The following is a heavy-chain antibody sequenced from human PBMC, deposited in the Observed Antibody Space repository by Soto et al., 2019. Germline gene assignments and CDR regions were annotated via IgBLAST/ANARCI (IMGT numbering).Heavy chain of an antibody. J-gene: IGHJ4*02. CDR3: AKGQLGFLEWLVPDY. Sequence: GGSLRLSCAASGFTFSSYGMHWVRQAPGKGLEWVAVISYDGSNKYYADSVKGRFTISRDNSKNTLYLQMNSLRAEDTAVYYCAKGQLGFLEWLVPDYWGQGTLVTVSS. D-gene: IGHD3-3*01. CDR1: GFTFSSYG. V-gene: IGHV3-30*18. CDR2: ISYDGSNK.